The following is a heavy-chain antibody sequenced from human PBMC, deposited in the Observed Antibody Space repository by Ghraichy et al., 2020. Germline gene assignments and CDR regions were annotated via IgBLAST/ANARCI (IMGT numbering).Heavy chain of an antibody. CDR2: ISYSGSP. V-gene: IGHV4-59*08. CDR1: GDTFSIYF. CDR3: ARHENRNKLGAIIS. Sequence: SETLSLTCTISGDTFSIYFWSWIRQPPGKGLEWIGHISYSGSPNYNPSLKSRVSISKDTSKNQFSLNLTSVTTADTALYFCARHENRNKLGAIISWGQGTLGSVSS. D-gene: IGHD7-27*01. J-gene: IGHJ5*02.